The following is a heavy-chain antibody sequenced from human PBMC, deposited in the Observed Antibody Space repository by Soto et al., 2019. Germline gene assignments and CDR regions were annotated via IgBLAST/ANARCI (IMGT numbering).Heavy chain of an antibody. J-gene: IGHJ4*02. V-gene: IGHV4-39*01. CDR2: VYFSGTT. CDR3: ARHGSY. CDR1: GVSITTSSYY. Sequence: SETLSLTCTVSGVSITTSSYYWGWIRQPPGKGLEWIGSVYFSGTTYYNPSLKSRVTISVDTSKNHFSLRLSSVTAADTAIYYCARHGSYWGQGTLVTVSS.